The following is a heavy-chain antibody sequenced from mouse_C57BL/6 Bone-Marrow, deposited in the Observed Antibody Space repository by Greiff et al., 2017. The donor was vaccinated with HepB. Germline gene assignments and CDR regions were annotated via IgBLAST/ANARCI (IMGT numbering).Heavy chain of an antibody. CDR3: ARRNDYALFAY. CDR2: ISSGSSTI. D-gene: IGHD2-4*01. J-gene: IGHJ3*01. CDR1: GFTFSDYG. V-gene: IGHV5-17*01. Sequence: EVQLVESGGGLVKPGGSLKLSCAASGFTFSDYGMHWVRQAPEKGLEWVAYISSGSSTIYYADTVKGRFTISRDNAKNTLFLQMTSLRSEDTAMYYCARRNDYALFAYWGQGTLVTVSA.